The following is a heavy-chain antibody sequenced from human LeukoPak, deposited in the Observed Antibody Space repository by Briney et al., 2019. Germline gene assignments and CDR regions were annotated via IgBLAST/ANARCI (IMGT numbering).Heavy chain of an antibody. CDR2: IYHSGST. J-gene: IGHJ4*02. D-gene: IGHD3-22*01. CDR3: ARVSSYYDSSGYVGY. V-gene: IGHV4-38-2*02. CDR1: GYSISSGYY. Sequence: ASETLSLTCTASGYSISSGYYWGWIRQPPGKGLEWIGSIYHSGSTYYNPSLKSRVTISVDTSKNQFSLKLSSVTAADTAVYYCARVSSYYDSSGYVGYWGQGTLVTVSS.